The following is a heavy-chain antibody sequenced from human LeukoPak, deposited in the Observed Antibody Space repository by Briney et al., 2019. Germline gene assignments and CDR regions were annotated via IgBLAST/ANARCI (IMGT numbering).Heavy chain of an antibody. CDR2: TYYRSKCYN. CDR1: GDSFSSNSAA. CDR3: ATTVATGDAFDI. J-gene: IGHJ3*02. D-gene: IGHD1-1*01. V-gene: IGHV6-1*01. Sequence: SQTLSLTCAISGDSFSSNSAAGSSSRLSPSRDLEWLGRTYYRSKCYNDYAVSVRSRITINPATSKNLFSLQLNSVTPEDTAEYYCATTVATGDAFDIWGPGTRVTVSS.